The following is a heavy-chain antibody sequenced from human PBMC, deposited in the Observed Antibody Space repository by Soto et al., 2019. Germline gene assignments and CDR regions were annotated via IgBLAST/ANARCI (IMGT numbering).Heavy chain of an antibody. CDR3: ARDPIYSGYDYYSYYMDG. J-gene: IGHJ6*03. CDR2: ISAYNGNT. D-gene: IGHD5-12*01. Sequence: QVQLVQSGAEVKKPGASVKVSCKASGYTFTSYGISWVRQAPGQGLEWMGWISAYNGNTNYAQKLQGRVTMTTDTSTSTAYMELRSLRSDDTAVYYCARDPIYSGYDYYSYYMDGWGKGTTVTVSS. V-gene: IGHV1-18*01. CDR1: GYTFTSYG.